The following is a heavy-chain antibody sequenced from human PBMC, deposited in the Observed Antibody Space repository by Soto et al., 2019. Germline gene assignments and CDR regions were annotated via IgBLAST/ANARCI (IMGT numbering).Heavy chain of an antibody. Sequence: SETLSLTCTVSGGSISDYYWNWIRQPLGKGLEWIGFIHYTGNTNYNPSLKSRVAISVDTSKNQFSVKLTSVTAADTAVYYCARGTPYHRNDDWFDTWGQGTLVTVSS. CDR2: IHYTGNT. J-gene: IGHJ5*02. CDR3: ARGTPYHRNDDWFDT. V-gene: IGHV4-59*01. CDR1: GGSISDYY.